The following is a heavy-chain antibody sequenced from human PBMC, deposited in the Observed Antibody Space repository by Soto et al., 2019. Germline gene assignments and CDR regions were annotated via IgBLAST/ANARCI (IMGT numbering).Heavy chain of an antibody. D-gene: IGHD2-15*01. J-gene: IGHJ5*02. CDR3: GRVPYCSGGSCYSVWFDP. V-gene: IGHV4-30-4*01. Sequence: PSETLSLTCTVSGGSISSGDYYWSWIRQPPGKGLEWIGYIYYSGSTYYHPSLKSRVTISVDTSKNQFSLKLSSVTAADTAGYYCGRVPYCSGGSCYSVWFDPWGQGTLVTVSS. CDR1: GGSISSGDYY. CDR2: IYYSGST.